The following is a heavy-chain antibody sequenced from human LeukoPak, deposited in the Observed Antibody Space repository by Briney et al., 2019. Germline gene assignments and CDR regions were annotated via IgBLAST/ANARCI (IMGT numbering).Heavy chain of an antibody. J-gene: IGHJ4*02. V-gene: IGHV4-34*01. Sequence: PSETLSLTCAVFGGSFSNYYLDWIRQPPGKGLEWIGEIDHSGNTKYNPSLKNRLTISVDTSKNQFSLNLSSVTAADTAVYYCARVVYSGYDSSTTYYFDYWGQGTLVTVSS. D-gene: IGHD5-12*01. CDR1: GGSFSNYY. CDR3: ARVVYSGYDSSTTYYFDY. CDR2: IDHSGNT.